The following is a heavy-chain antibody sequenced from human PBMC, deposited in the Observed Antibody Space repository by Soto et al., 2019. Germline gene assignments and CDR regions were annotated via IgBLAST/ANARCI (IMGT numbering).Heavy chain of an antibody. CDR2: INAYNGNT. Sequence: QVQLVQSGAEVKNPGASVKVSCKASGYRFTSYGIGWVRQAPGQGLEWMGWINAYNGNTNYAQNLQGRVTLTTDTSTSTAYMELWSLRSNDTAVYYCARVDVYVTPSPQDVWGQGTTVTVSS. CDR1: GYRFTSYG. J-gene: IGHJ6*02. V-gene: IGHV1-18*01. CDR3: ARVDVYVTPSPQDV. D-gene: IGHD3-16*01.